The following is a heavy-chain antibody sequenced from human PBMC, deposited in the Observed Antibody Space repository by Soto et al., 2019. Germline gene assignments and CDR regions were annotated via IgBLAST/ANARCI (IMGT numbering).Heavy chain of an antibody. Sequence: SQTLSLTCAITGDSVSSTSAGWSWVRQSPSRGLEWLGRTYYRSKWYYEYAVSVRGRITINPDTSKNQYSLQLNSVTPEGTAVYFCARREQYSGRIFDYWGQGTLVTVSS. CDR2: TYYRSKWYY. J-gene: IGHJ4*01. V-gene: IGHV6-1*01. CDR1: GDSVSSTSAG. D-gene: IGHD1-26*01. CDR3: ARREQYSGRIFDY.